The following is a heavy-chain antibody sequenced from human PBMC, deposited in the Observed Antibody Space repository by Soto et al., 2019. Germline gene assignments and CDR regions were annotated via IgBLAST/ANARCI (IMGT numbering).Heavy chain of an antibody. CDR1: GGSFSGYY. V-gene: IGHV4-34*01. CDR2: INHSGST. J-gene: IGHJ6*02. CDR3: ARASRWLPYYYYGMDV. D-gene: IGHD5-12*01. Sequence: SETLCLTYAVYGGSFSGYYWSWIRPPPGKGLEWIGEINHSGSTNYNPSLKSRVTISVDTSKIQFSLKLSSVTAADTAVYYCARASRWLPYYYYGMDVWGQGTTVTVSS.